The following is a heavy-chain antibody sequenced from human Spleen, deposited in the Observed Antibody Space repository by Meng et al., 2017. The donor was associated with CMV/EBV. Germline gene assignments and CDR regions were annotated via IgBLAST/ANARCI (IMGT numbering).Heavy chain of an antibody. CDR3: ARANLYDYVWGSYRYGQYYFDY. CDR1: GYTFTSYD. CDR2: MNPNSGNT. Sequence: ASVKVSCKASGYTFTSYDINWVRQATGQGLEWMGWMNPNSGNTGYAQKFQGRVTMTRNTSISTAYMELSSLRSEDTAVYYCARANLYDYVWGSYRYGQYYFDYWGQGTLVTVSS. J-gene: IGHJ4*02. V-gene: IGHV1-8*01. D-gene: IGHD3-16*02.